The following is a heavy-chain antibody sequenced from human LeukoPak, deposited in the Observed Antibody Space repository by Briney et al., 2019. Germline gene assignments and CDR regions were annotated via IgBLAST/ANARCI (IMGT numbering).Heavy chain of an antibody. D-gene: IGHD3-10*01. CDR3: ARGITMVRGVIFYYYYMDV. CDR1: GFTFSSYG. V-gene: IGHV3-30*03. Sequence: GGSLRLSCAASGFTFSSYGMHWVRQAPGKGLEWVAVISYDGSNKYYADSVKGRFTISRDNSKNSLYLQMNSLRAEDTAVYYCARGITMVRGVIFYYYYMDVWGKGTTVTISS. CDR2: ISYDGSNK. J-gene: IGHJ6*03.